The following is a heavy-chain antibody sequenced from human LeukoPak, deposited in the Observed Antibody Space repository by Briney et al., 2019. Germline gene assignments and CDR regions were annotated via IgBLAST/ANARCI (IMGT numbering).Heavy chain of an antibody. D-gene: IGHD2/OR15-2a*01. CDR2: IRQDGSEK. CDR3: ARDENMRNFDY. V-gene: IGHV3-7*01. Sequence: GGSLRLSXAASGFTFSSYWMSWVRQAPGKGLEWVANIRQDGSEKYYVDSVKGRFTISRDNAKNSLYLQMNSLRAEDTAVYYCARDENMRNFDYWGQGTLVTVSS. CDR1: GFTFSSYW. J-gene: IGHJ4*02.